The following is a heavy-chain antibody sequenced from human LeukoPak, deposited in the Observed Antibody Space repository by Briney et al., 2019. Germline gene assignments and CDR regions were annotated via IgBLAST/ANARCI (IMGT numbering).Heavy chain of an antibody. CDR3: ASLIVVVPAAKIYGMDV. CDR1: GGSFSGYY. J-gene: IGHJ6*02. Sequence: SETQSLTCAVYGGSFSGYYWSWIRQPPGKGLEWIGEINHSGSTNYNPSLKSRVTISVDTSKNQFSLKLSSVTAADTAVYYCASLIVVVPAAKIYGMDVWGQGTTVTVSS. V-gene: IGHV4-34*01. CDR2: INHSGST. D-gene: IGHD2-2*01.